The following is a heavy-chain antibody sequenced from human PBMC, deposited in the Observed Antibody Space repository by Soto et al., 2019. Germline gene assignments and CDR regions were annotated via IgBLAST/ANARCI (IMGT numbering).Heavy chain of an antibody. V-gene: IGHV3-23*01. D-gene: IGHD6-13*01. CDR2: ISGGGDTT. CDR1: GFTFNNYA. Sequence: EVQLLESGGGLVQPGESLRLSCAGSGFTFNNYAMTWVRQAPGKGPEWVSAISGGGDTTYYADSVKGRFTISRDNSKNTLYLQMNSLRAEDTAVYYCAKHGPQYGSSLTHYWGQGTLVTVSS. CDR3: AKHGPQYGSSLTHY. J-gene: IGHJ4*02.